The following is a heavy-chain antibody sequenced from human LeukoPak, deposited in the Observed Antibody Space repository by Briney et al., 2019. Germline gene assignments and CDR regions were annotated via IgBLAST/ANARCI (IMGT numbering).Heavy chain of an antibody. CDR2: IKLDGSEK. Sequence: GGSLRLSCAASRFTFSSYWMSWVRQAPGQGLEWVANIKLDGSEKYYVDSVKGRFTISRDNAKNSLYLQMNSLRAEDTAVYYCARDRSPTVVRRRPNWFDPWGQGTLVTVSS. CDR1: RFTFSSYW. CDR3: ARDRSPTVVRRRPNWFDP. J-gene: IGHJ5*02. D-gene: IGHD4-11*01. V-gene: IGHV3-7*01.